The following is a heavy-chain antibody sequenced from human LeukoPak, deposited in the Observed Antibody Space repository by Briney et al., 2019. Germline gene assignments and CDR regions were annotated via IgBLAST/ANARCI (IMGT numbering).Heavy chain of an antibody. CDR1: GFTFSTYS. D-gene: IGHD5-18*01. Sequence: PGGSLRLSCAASGFTFSTYSMNWVHQAPGKGLEWVSSISSSSSYIYYADSVKGRFTISRDNAKNSLYLQMKSLRAEDTAVYYCARDSYGYAFEFFGSGNFDYWGQGTLVTVSS. V-gene: IGHV3-21*01. J-gene: IGHJ4*02. CDR3: ARDSYGYAFEFFGSGNFDY. CDR2: ISSSSSYI.